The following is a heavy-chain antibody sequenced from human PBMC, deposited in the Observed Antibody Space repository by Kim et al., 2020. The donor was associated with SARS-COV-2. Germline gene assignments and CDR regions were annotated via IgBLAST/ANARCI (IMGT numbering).Heavy chain of an antibody. CDR2: INQDGSEK. J-gene: IGHJ6*02. Sequence: GGSLRLSCAGSGFTFSTYWMSWVRQAPGKGLEWVANINQDGSEKNYVDSVKGRFTISRDNAKTSLHLQMNSLRAEDTAVYYCGRDMDVWGQGTTVTVSS. CDR3: GRDMDV. CDR1: GFTFSTYW. V-gene: IGHV3-7*03.